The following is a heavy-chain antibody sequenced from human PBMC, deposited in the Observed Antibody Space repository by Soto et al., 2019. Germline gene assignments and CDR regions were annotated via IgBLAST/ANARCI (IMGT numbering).Heavy chain of an antibody. CDR2: IYYSGST. V-gene: IGHV4-61*08. Sequence: SETLSLTCTVSGGSVSSGGYYWSWIRQPPGKGLEWIGYIYYSGSTNYNPSLKSRVTISVDTSKNQFSLKLSSVTAADTAVYYCARGRDGYNFYFDYWGQGTLVTVSS. CDR1: GGSVSSGGYY. J-gene: IGHJ4*02. D-gene: IGHD5-12*01. CDR3: ARGRDGYNFYFDY.